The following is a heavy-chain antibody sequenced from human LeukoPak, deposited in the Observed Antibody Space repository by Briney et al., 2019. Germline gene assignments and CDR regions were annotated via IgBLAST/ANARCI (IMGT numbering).Heavy chain of an antibody. CDR2: VYSGGST. V-gene: IGHV3-53*01. D-gene: IGHD3-3*01. Sequence: GGSLRLSCAASGFTVSSNYMSWVRQAPGKGLEWVSVVYSGGSTYYADSVKGRFTISRDNAKNSLYLQMNSLRAEDTAVYYCARVRRSITIFGVVTYYMDVWGKGTTVTVSS. CDR3: ARVRRSITIFGVVTYYMDV. CDR1: GFTVSSNY. J-gene: IGHJ6*03.